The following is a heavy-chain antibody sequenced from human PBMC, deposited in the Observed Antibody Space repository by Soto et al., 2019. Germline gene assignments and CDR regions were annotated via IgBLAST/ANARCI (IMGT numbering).Heavy chain of an antibody. V-gene: IGHV2-5*02. J-gene: IGHJ3*01. CDR3: AHSYSSSPEDGFDV. CDR2: IYWDDDE. CDR1: GFSLTTRGVG. D-gene: IGHD6-6*01. Sequence: QITLKESGQTLVKPTQILTLTCTFSGFSLTTRGVGVGWIRQPPGEALEWLALIYWDDDERYSPSLRSRLTITKDTSKNQVVLTMTNMAPVDTGTYYWAHSYSSSPEDGFDVWGQGTRVTVSA.